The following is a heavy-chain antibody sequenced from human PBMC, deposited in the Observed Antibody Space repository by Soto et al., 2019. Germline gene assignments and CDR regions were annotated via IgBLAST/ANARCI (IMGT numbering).Heavy chain of an antibody. CDR1: GYIFNKYG. V-gene: IGHV1-18*01. D-gene: IGHD2-21*01. CDR3: ARGRGVVIPAGTSDAFDV. CDR2: ISAFNGYT. Sequence: ASVKVSCKASGYIFNKYGFNWVRQAPGQGLEWMGRISAFNGYTNFAQKFQGRVTLTTDTSTNTAYMELSSLRSDDTAIYYCARGRGVVIPAGTSDAFDVWGQGTMVTVSS. J-gene: IGHJ3*01.